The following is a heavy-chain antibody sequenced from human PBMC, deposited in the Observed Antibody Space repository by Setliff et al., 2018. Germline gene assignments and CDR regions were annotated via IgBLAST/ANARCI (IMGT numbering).Heavy chain of an antibody. V-gene: IGHV1-18*01. CDR3: ARVVAHTHFYDRSDYYFDGLDI. Sequence: ASVKVSCKASGSNLDVLGINWLRQAPGQGLEWMGWIRPYIGHTIYAQQFQGRVTMTTDAPTSTAYMALTSLRHDDTAVYYCARVVAHTHFYDRSDYYFDGLDIGGQEAKVTVS. CDR1: GSNLDVLG. J-gene: IGHJ3*02. D-gene: IGHD3-22*01. CDR2: IRPYIGHT.